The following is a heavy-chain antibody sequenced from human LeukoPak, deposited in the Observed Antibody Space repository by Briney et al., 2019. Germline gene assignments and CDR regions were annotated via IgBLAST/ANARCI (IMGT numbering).Heavy chain of an antibody. J-gene: IGHJ4*02. Sequence: ASVKVSCKASGYTFTTYDINWVRQATGEGLEWMGWMNPNSGNTGYAQKFQGRVTMTRNTSISTAYMELSSLRSEDTAVYYCARGAPPLLLYSFDYWGQGALVTVSS. CDR1: GYTFTTYD. V-gene: IGHV1-8*01. D-gene: IGHD2-15*01. CDR3: ARGAPPLLLYSFDY. CDR2: MNPNSGNT.